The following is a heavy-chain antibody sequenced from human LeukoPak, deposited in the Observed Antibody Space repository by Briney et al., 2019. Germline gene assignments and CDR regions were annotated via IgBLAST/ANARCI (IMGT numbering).Heavy chain of an antibody. J-gene: IGHJ4*02. Sequence: PGGSLRLSCAASGFTFGSYGMHWVRQAPGKGLEWVAVIWYDGSNKYYADSVKGRFTISRDNSKNTLYLQMNSLRAEDTAVYYCAKSGIVATIPLDYWGQGTLVTVSS. CDR1: GFTFGSYG. CDR3: AKSGIVATIPLDY. CDR2: IWYDGSNK. V-gene: IGHV3-33*06. D-gene: IGHD5-12*01.